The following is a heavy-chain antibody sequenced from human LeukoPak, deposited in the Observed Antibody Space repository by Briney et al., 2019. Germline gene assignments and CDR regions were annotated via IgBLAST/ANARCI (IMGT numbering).Heavy chain of an antibody. CDR3: ARELDGSGSFDY. J-gene: IGHJ4*02. CDR2: INSNGRST. V-gene: IGHV3-64*02. CDR1: GFTXSRYX. D-gene: IGHD3-10*01. Sequence: GFTXSRYXXXWVRQAPGKRXXXFSAINSNGRSTYYADSVKGRFTLSRDNSRNTLYLQMGSLRIEDTAVYYCARELDGSGSFDYWGQGTLVTVSS.